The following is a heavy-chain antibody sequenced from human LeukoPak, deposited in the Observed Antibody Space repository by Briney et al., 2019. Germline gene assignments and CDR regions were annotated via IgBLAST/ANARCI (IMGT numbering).Heavy chain of an antibody. J-gene: IGHJ4*02. D-gene: IGHD2-8*02. Sequence: SETLSLTCTVSGGSISSYYWSWIRQPPGKGLEWIGYIYYSGSTNYNPSLKSRVAISVDTSKNQFSLKLSSVTAADTAVYYCAGHHPRNTVDFWGQGTLVTVSS. CDR1: GGSISSYY. CDR2: IYYSGST. V-gene: IGHV4-59*08. CDR3: AGHHPRNTVDF.